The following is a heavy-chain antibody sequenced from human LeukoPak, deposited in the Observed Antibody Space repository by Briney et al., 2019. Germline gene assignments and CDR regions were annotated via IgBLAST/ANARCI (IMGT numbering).Heavy chain of an antibody. V-gene: IGHV3-30*02. D-gene: IGHD4-17*01. CDR2: IRYDGSNK. CDR3: AKDLSSWTTVTPYYFDY. CDR1: GFTFSSYG. J-gene: IGHJ4*02. Sequence: GGSLRLSCAASGFTFSSYGMHWVRQAPGKGLEWVAFIRYDGSNKYYADSVKGRFTISRDDSKNTLYLQMNSLRAEDTAVYYCAKDLSSWTTVTPYYFDYWGQGTLVTVSS.